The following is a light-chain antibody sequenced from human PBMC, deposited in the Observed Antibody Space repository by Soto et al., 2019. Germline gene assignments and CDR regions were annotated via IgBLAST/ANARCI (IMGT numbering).Light chain of an antibody. CDR3: LLYNDGGQV. CDR2: STS. CDR1: TGTVTNNHY. V-gene: IGLV7-43*01. Sequence: QAVVTQAPSLTVSPGGTVTLTCASSTGTVTNNHYANWIQQKPGQAPRPLIHSTSTKHSWTPVRFSGSILGDKAALTLSGVQPEDEAEYYCLLYNDGGQVFGRGTQLTVL. J-gene: IGLJ2*01.